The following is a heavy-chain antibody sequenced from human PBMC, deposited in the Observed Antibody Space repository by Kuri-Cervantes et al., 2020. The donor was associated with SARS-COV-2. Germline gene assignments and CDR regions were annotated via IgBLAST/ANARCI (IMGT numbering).Heavy chain of an antibody. V-gene: IGHV3-21*01. J-gene: IGHJ4*02. CDR2: ISSSSSYI. CDR3: ARNFNWNDEGFDY. CDR1: GFTFSSYS. D-gene: IGHD1-20*01. Sequence: GGSLRLCCAASGFTFSSYSMNWVRQAPGKGLEWVSSISSSSSYIYYADSVKGRFTISRDNAKNSLYLQMNSLRAEDTAVYYCARNFNWNDEGFDYWGQGTLVTVSS.